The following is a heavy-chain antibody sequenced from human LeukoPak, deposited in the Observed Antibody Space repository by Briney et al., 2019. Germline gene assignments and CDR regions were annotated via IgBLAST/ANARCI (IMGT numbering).Heavy chain of an antibody. V-gene: IGHV3-74*01. CDR1: GFTFGNSW. D-gene: IGHD4/OR15-4a*01. CDR2: INADGSTA. CDR3: VVVVEPPDSGGFDV. J-gene: IGHJ3*01. Sequence: QPGGSLRLSCAASGFTFGNSWVHWVRQAPGKGLVWVSLINADGSTATYADSVKGRFTISRDNARNTLSLQMNSLTIEDTAVYYCVVVVEPPDSGGFDVWGQGTMITVSS.